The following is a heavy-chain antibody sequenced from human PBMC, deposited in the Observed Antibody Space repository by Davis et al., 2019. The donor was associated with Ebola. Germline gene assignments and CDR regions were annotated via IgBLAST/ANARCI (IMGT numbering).Heavy chain of an antibody. Sequence: AASVKVSCKASGGTFSSYAISWVRQAPGQGLEWMGGIIPIFGTANYAQKFQGRVTITADKSTSTAYMELSSLRSEDTAVYYCARGYCSGGSCYSGDYWGQGTLVTVSS. CDR2: IIPIFGTA. J-gene: IGHJ4*02. D-gene: IGHD2-15*01. CDR1: GGTFSSYA. CDR3: ARGYCSGGSCYSGDY. V-gene: IGHV1-69*06.